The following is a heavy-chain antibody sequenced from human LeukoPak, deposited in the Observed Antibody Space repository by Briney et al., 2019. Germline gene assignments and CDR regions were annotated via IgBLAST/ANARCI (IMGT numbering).Heavy chain of an antibody. J-gene: IGHJ4*02. D-gene: IGHD4-17*01. CDR3: GYGDYVHSFDY. Sequence: GGSLRLSCAASGFTFSSYAMSWVRQAPGKGLEWVSAISSSGITTYYADSVKGRFTISRDNSKNTLYLQMNSLRAEDTAVYYCGYGDYVHSFDYWGQGTLVTVSS. CDR1: GFTFSSYA. V-gene: IGHV3-23*01. CDR2: ISSSGITT.